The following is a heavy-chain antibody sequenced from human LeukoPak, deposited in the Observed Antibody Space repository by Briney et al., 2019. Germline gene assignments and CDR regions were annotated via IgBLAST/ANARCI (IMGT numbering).Heavy chain of an antibody. CDR3: ASIQADSTGYNWFDP. V-gene: IGHV3-23*01. CDR2: LSGSGDRT. CDR1: GFTFNTYD. J-gene: IGHJ5*02. D-gene: IGHD1-14*01. Sequence: PGGSLRLSCAASGFTFNTYDMSWVRQSPVKGLEWVSGLSGSGDRTYYTDSVKGRFIISRDNSKNTVYLQMNTLRAEDTAVYYCASIQADSTGYNWFDPWGQGTLVTVSS.